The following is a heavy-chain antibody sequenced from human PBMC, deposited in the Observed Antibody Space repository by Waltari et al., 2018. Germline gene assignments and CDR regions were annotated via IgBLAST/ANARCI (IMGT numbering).Heavy chain of an antibody. V-gene: IGHV3-7*01. CDR1: GFSHSNYW. Sequence: EVQQVESGGGLDQPRGCRRGACPAFGFSHSNYWKSSFRQAPGKGPEWVANIMTDGREEYYVDSVRGRFTISRDNAKNSLYLQMNSLRPEDTAVYYCVRDQWFAFDIWGQGTMVTVSS. CDR2: IMTDGREE. J-gene: IGHJ3*02. CDR3: VRDQWFAFDI. D-gene: IGHD3-22*01.